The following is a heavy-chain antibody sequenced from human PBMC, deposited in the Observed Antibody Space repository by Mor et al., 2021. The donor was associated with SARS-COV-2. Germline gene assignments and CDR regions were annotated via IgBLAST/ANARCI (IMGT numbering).Heavy chain of an antibody. J-gene: IGHJ4*02. D-gene: IGHD3-10*01. Sequence: YADSVRGRFTISRDNSKNTLYLQMNSLRAEDTAVFYCAKDMVQGVIEGYYFDYWGQGTLVTVSS. CDR3: AKDMVQGVIEGYYFDY. V-gene: IGHV3-30*02.